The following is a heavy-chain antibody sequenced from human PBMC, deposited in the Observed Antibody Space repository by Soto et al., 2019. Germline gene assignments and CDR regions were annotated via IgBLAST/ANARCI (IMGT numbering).Heavy chain of an antibody. Sequence: SETLSLTCAVYGGSFSGYYWSWIRQPPGKGLEWIGEINHSGSTNYNPSLKSRVTISVDTSKNQFSLKLSSVTAADTAVYYCARGRIAARAVTYFDYWGQRTLVTVSS. CDR3: ARGRIAARAVTYFDY. CDR1: GGSFSGYY. D-gene: IGHD6-6*01. V-gene: IGHV4-34*01. CDR2: INHSGST. J-gene: IGHJ4*02.